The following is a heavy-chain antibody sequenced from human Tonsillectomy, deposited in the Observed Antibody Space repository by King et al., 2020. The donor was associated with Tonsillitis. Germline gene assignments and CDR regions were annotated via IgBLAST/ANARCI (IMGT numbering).Heavy chain of an antibody. V-gene: IGHV3-23*04. Sequence: VQLVESGGGLVQPGGSLRLSCAASGFTFSNYAMNWVRQAPGKGLEWVSTIEDSGDSSFYADSVQGRFTSSRDNYMNTLYLQMNILRPEDTAVYYCAKAEVDTAMVRNWYFALWGRGTLVTVSS. D-gene: IGHD5-18*01. CDR2: IEDSGDSS. CDR1: GFTFSNYA. J-gene: IGHJ2*01. CDR3: AKAEVDTAMVRNWYFAL.